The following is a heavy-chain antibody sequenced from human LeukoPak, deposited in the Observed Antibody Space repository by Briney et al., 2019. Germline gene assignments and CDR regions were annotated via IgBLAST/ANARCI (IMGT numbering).Heavy chain of an antibody. J-gene: IGHJ5*02. D-gene: IGHD3-3*01. Sequence: ASVKVSCTASGYTFTSYYMHWVRQAPGQGLEWMGIINPSGGSTSYAQKFQGRVTMTRDTSTSTVYMELSSLRSEDTAVYYCARQRYDRYDFWSGDTSSNWFDPWGQGTLVTVSS. CDR1: GYTFTSYY. CDR3: ARQRYDRYDFWSGDTSSNWFDP. CDR2: INPSGGST. V-gene: IGHV1-46*01.